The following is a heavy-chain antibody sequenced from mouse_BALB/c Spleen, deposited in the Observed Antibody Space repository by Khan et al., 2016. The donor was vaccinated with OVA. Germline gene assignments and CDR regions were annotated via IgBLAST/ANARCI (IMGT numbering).Heavy chain of an antibody. CDR1: GFSLTDYG. Sequence: QVHVKQSGPGLVAPSQSLSFTCTVSGFSLTDYGVSWIRQPPGKGLEWLGVIWGGGSTYYNSALKSRLSISKDNSKSQVFLKMNSLQTDDTAMYYCAKGVWSYYFALDYWGQGTSVTVSS. V-gene: IGHV2-6-5*01. J-gene: IGHJ4*01. CDR3: AKGVWSYYFALDY. CDR2: IWGGGST. D-gene: IGHD2-10*02.